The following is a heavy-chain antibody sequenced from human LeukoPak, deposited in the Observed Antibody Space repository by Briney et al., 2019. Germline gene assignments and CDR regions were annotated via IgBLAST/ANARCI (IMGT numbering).Heavy chain of an antibody. CDR3: ATITSVTMIVGADSAFDI. J-gene: IGHJ3*02. CDR2: ISGSGGST. D-gene: IGHD3-22*01. Sequence: PGGTLRLSCAASGFTFSSYGMSWVRQAPGKGLEWVSAISGSGGSTYYADSVKGRFTISRDNSKNTLYLQMNSLRAEDTAAYYCATITSVTMIVGADSAFDIWGQGTMVTVSS. CDR1: GFTFSSYG. V-gene: IGHV3-23*01.